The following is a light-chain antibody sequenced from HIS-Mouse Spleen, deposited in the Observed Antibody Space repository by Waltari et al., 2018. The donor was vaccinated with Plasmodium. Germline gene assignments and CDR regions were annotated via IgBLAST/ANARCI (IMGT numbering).Light chain of an antibody. CDR1: ALPKKY. CDR3: YSTDSSGNHRV. CDR2: EDS. Sequence: SYELTQPPSVSVSPGQTARIPCSGDALPKKYAYWYQQKSGQAPVLVICEDSKRPSGIPERFSGSSSGTMATLTISGAQVEDEADYYCYSTDSSGNHRVFGGGTKLTVL. J-gene: IGLJ3*02. V-gene: IGLV3-10*01.